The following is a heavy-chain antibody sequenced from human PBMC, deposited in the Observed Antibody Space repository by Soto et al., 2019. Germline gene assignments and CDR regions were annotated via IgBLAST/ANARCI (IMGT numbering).Heavy chain of an antibody. CDR3: ARARFCTSTSCYHYFGF. J-gene: IGHJ4*02. D-gene: IGHD2-2*01. V-gene: IGHV4-4*02. Sequence: SETLSLTCAVSGDSINSSHWWNWVRQPPGKGLEWIGYIYNNGRTDYNPSLKSRVTISVDTSKNHFSLKLSSVTPADTAVYYCARARFCTSTSCYHYFGFWGQGTLVTVSS. CDR2: IYNNGRT. CDR1: GDSINSSHW.